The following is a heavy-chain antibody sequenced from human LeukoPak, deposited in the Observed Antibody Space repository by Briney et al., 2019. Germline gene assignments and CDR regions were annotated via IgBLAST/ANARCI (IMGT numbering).Heavy chain of an antibody. D-gene: IGHD3-22*01. CDR3: ARSDDSSGYYYYFDY. Sequence: ASVTVSFKASGYTFTIYGISWVRQAPGQGPEWMGWISAYNGNKNYAQKLQGRVTMTTDTSTSTAYMELRSLRSDDTAVYYCARSDDSSGYYYYFDYWGQGTLVTVSS. J-gene: IGHJ4*02. CDR2: ISAYNGNK. CDR1: GYTFTIYG. V-gene: IGHV1-18*01.